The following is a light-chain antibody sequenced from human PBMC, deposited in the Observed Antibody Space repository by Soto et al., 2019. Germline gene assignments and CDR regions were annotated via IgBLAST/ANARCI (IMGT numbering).Light chain of an antibody. J-gene: IGKJ4*01. V-gene: IGKV3-11*01. Sequence: EIVLTQSPVTLSLSPGERATLSCRASQSISYYLAWYQQKPGQAPRLLIYDASKRATGIPARFSGSGSGTDFTLTISSLEPEDFAVYYCQQRSNWPLTFGGGTKVEIK. CDR1: QSISYY. CDR2: DAS. CDR3: QQRSNWPLT.